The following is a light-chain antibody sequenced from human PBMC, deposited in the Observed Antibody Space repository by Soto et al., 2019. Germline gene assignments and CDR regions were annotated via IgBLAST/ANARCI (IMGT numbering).Light chain of an antibody. Sequence: QSVLTQPPSASGTPGQRITSSCSGSSSNIGSHSVNWYQQLPGTAPKLLIYRSSQRPSGVPDRFSGSKSGTSASLAISGLQSGDEADYYCALWDDSLNGPVFGGGTKLTVL. V-gene: IGLV1-44*01. CDR1: SSNIGSHS. J-gene: IGLJ3*02. CDR2: RSS. CDR3: ALWDDSLNGPV.